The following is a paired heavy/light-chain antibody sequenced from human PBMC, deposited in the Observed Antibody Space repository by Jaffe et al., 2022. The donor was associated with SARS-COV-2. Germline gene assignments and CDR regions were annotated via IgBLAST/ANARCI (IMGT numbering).Light chain of an antibody. CDR3: CSYAGSYTYV. J-gene: IGLJ1*01. Sequence: QSALTQPRSVSGSPGQSVTISCTGTSSDVGGYNYVSWYQQHPGEAPKVMIYDVNKWPSGVPDRFSGSKSGNTASLTISGLQAEDEADYYCCSYAGSYTYVFGTGTKVTVL. CDR2: DVN. V-gene: IGLV2-11*01. CDR1: SSDVGGYNY.
Heavy chain of an antibody. V-gene: IGHV4-39*01. D-gene: IGHD1-1*01. J-gene: IGHJ4*02. CDR3: ARRGERSYFDY. CDR1: GGIISSRSYF. CDR2: INYIGST. Sequence: HLQLQESGPGLVKPSETLSLTCTVSGGIISSRSYFWGWIRQPPGKGLEWIGSINYIGSTYYSPSLKSRVTISVDTSKNQFSLKLSSVTAADTAVYYCARRGERSYFDYWGQGTLVTVSS.